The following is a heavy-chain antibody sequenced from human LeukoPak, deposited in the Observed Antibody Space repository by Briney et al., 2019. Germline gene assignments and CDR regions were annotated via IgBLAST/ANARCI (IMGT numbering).Heavy chain of an antibody. CDR3: ARFYTSNWTHFQH. CDR2: TYPADSDT. J-gene: IGHJ1*01. D-gene: IGHD1-20*01. V-gene: IGHV5-51*01. Sequence: GESLKISCKGSGYTFSNYWIGWVRQMPGKGLEWMGITYPADSDTRYSPSFQGQVTISADKSISTAYLQWSSLKASDTAMYYCARFYTSNWTHFQHWGQGTLVTVSS. CDR1: GYTFSNYW.